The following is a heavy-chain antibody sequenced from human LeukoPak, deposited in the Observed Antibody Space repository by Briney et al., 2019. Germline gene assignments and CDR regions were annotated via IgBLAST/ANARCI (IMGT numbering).Heavy chain of an antibody. CDR1: EFTLRDAW. V-gene: IGHV3-48*02. Sequence: GGSLRLSCSASEFTLRDAWMNWVRQAPGRGLEWIAYISSSSSLIYYADSVKGRFTISRDNAKNSLYLHMNSLKDEDTAVYYCARGGGPMIRSDFDFWGQGTLVTVSS. D-gene: IGHD3-10*01. J-gene: IGHJ4*02. CDR2: ISSSSSLI. CDR3: ARGGGPMIRSDFDF.